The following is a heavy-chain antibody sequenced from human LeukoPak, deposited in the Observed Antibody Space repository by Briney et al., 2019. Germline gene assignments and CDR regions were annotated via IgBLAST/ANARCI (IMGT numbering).Heavy chain of an antibody. Sequence: GGSLRLSCAASGFTFSSYWMSWVRQAPGKGLEWVAVISYDGSNKYYADSVKGRFTISRDNSKNTLYLQMNSLRAEDTAVYYCARDQAGDVDWGQGTLVTVSS. J-gene: IGHJ4*02. V-gene: IGHV3-30-3*01. D-gene: IGHD7-27*01. CDR2: ISYDGSNK. CDR1: GFTFSSYW. CDR3: ARDQAGDVD.